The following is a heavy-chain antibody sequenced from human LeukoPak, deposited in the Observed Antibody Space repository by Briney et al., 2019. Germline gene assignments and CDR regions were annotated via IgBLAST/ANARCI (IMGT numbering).Heavy chain of an antibody. CDR1: GFIFSSYW. Sequence: GGSLRLSCAASGFIFSSYWMSWVRQAPGKGLEWVANIKQDGSEKSYVDSVKGRFTISRDNSKNTLYLQMNSLRAEDTAVYYCAKDPTPPRDYYDTTGYFKWFDSWGQGTLVTVSS. J-gene: IGHJ5*01. CDR2: IKQDGSEK. D-gene: IGHD3-22*01. CDR3: AKDPTPPRDYYDTTGYFKWFDS. V-gene: IGHV3-7*03.